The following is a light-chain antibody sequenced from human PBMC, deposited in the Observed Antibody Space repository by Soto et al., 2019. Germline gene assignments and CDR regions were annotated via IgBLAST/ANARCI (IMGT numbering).Light chain of an antibody. CDR3: SSYTSSSTVV. J-gene: IGLJ3*02. Sequence: QSALTQPASVSGSPGQSITISCTGTSSDVGGYNYVSWYQQHPGKAPKLIIYDVSDRPSGVSNRFSGSKSGNTASLTISGLQADDEADYYCSSYTSSSTVVFGGGTKLTV. V-gene: IGLV2-14*03. CDR1: SSDVGGYNY. CDR2: DVS.